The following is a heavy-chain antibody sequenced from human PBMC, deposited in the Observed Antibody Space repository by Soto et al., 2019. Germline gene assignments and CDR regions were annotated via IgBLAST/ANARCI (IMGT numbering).Heavy chain of an antibody. D-gene: IGHD4-4*01. CDR3: ARYSIYSTSRFDY. J-gene: IGHJ4*02. V-gene: IGHV3-23*01. Sequence: EVQLLESGGGLVQPGGSLRLSCAASGFTVTSYAMSWVRQAPGKGLEWVSVISGDGGTSYYADSVRGRFTISRDFSKNTVIVPMNRLRDEDTAIYYCARYSIYSTSRFDYWGQGTLVTGSS. CDR1: GFTVTSYA. CDR2: ISGDGGTS.